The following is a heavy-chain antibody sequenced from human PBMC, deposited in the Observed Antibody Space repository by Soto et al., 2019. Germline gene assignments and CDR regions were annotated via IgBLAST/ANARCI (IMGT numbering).Heavy chain of an antibody. V-gene: IGHV1-46*01. D-gene: IGHD2-15*01. CDR2: INPNDGST. J-gene: IGHJ4*02. CDR1: GYTFAMHY. Sequence: QVQLVQSGAEVRKPGASVTISCKTSGYTFAMHYIHWVRQAPGQGLEWMGVINPNDGSTNYVQRFQGRVTMIRDTSTRTVFLNMSRLTSDDTAVFFCAREDGGGGRRHDFWGQGTLITVSS. CDR3: AREDGGGGRRHDF.